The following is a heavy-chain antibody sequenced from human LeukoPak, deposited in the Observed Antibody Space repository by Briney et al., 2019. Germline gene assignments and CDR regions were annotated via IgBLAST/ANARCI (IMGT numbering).Heavy chain of an antibody. D-gene: IGHD4-17*01. CDR3: ARGGLYGDWIFDS. J-gene: IGHJ4*02. V-gene: IGHV3-11*05. Sequence: GGSLRLSCAASGFTFSSYAMSWVRQAPGKGLEWVAYISYSSSYTNYADSVKGRFTISRDNAKKSLYLQMSSLRAEDTAVYYCARGGLYGDWIFDSWGQGTRVTVSS. CDR2: ISYSSSYT. CDR1: GFTFSSYA.